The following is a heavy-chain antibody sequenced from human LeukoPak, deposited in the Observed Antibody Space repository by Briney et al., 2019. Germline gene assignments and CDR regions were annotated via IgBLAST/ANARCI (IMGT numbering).Heavy chain of an antibody. CDR2: INHSGST. J-gene: IGHJ4*02. CDR3: AREPVGATFYGSGSFDY. CDR1: GGSFSGYY. V-gene: IGHV4-34*01. D-gene: IGHD3-10*01. Sequence: PSETLSLTCAVYGGSFSGYYWSWIRQPPGKGLEWIGEINHSGSTNYNPSLKSRVTISVDTSKNQFSLKLTSVTAADTALYYCAREPVGATFYGSGSFDYWGQGTLVTVSS.